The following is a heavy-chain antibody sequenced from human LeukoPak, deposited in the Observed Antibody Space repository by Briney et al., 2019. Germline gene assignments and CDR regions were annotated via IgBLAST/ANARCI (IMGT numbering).Heavy chain of an antibody. CDR3: TRELLSLQQGLDY. Sequence: GGSLRLSCAASRFTFSSHAMNWVRRAPGKGLEWVSSVSSSGTKIFYADSVRGRFTVSRDNAGNSLSLQMDSLRVEDTAVYYCTRELLSLQQGLDYWGQGTLVTVSS. CDR2: VSSSGTKI. V-gene: IGHV3-21*01. D-gene: IGHD2/OR15-2a*01. J-gene: IGHJ4*02. CDR1: RFTFSSHA.